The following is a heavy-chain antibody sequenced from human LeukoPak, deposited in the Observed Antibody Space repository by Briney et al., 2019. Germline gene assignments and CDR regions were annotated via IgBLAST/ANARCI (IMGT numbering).Heavy chain of an antibody. D-gene: IGHD3-10*01. CDR2: INSDGSRT. Sequence: PGGSLRLSCAASGFTFSSYWMHWVRQAPGKGLVWVSRINSDGSRTSYADSVKGRFTISRDNAKSTLYLQMNSLRAEDTAVYYCARGPMVRTNLFDYWGQGTLVTVSS. J-gene: IGHJ4*02. CDR1: GFTFSSYW. CDR3: ARGPMVRTNLFDY. V-gene: IGHV3-74*01.